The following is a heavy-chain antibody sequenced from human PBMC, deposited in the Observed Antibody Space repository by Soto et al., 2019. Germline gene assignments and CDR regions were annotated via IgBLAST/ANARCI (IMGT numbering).Heavy chain of an antibody. D-gene: IGHD6-19*01. Sequence: QVQPEQSGAEVKKPGSSVKVSCQPSGGTLNGFGFTWVRQAPGHGLECLGWTIPMFGTARYAQKFQGRLTVTAEEFTGTIYMELNHLRSDETAMYYCAGVQGVVPALPSEGFDPWCQGTPVIVSS. V-gene: IGHV1-69*12. CDR1: GGTLNGFG. J-gene: IGHJ5*02. CDR3: AGVQGVVPALPSEGFDP. CDR2: TIPMFGTA.